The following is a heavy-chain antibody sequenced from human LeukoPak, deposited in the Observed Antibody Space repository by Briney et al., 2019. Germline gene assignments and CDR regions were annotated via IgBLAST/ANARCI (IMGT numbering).Heavy chain of an antibody. V-gene: IGHV1-24*01. CDR2: FDPEDGET. CDR3: ATRLLYGDYVLPIH. CDR1: GYTLIELS. D-gene: IGHD4-17*01. Sequence: ASVKVSCKVSGYTLIELSMHWVRQAPGKGLEWMGGFDPEDGETIYAQKFQGRVTMTEDTSTDTAYMELSSLRSEDTAVYYCATRLLYGDYVLPIHWGQGTLVTVSS. J-gene: IGHJ4*02.